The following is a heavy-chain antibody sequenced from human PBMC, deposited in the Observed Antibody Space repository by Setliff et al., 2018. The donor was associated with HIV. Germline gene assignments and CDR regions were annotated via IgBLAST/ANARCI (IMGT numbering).Heavy chain of an antibody. D-gene: IGHD5-12*01. CDR2: IIPVSGTT. V-gene: IGHV1-69*13. Sequence: ASVKVSCKVSGGSFNSFAISWVRQAPGHGLEWMGGIIPVSGTTNYAQKVQGRVTLSADESTSTAYMQLSSLTSEDTAVYYCARGRWLQSFDYWGQGTLVTVSS. J-gene: IGHJ4*02. CDR3: ARGRWLQSFDY. CDR1: GGSFNSFA.